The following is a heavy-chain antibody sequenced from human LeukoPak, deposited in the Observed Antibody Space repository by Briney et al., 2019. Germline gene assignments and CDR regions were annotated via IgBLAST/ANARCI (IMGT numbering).Heavy chain of an antibody. CDR2: INHSGST. CDR3: ARGVGSSRIYYYYGMDV. CDR1: GGSFSGYY. Sequence: SETLSLTCAVYGGSFSGYYWSWIHQPPGKGLEWIGEINHSGSTNYNPSLKSRVTISVDTSKNQFSLKLSSVTAADTAVYYCARGVGSSRIYYYYGMDVWGQGTTVTVSS. D-gene: IGHD6-13*01. V-gene: IGHV4-34*01. J-gene: IGHJ6*02.